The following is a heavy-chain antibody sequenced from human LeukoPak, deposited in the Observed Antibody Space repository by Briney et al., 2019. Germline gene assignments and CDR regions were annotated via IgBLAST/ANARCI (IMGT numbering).Heavy chain of an antibody. J-gene: IGHJ4*02. D-gene: IGHD5-12*01. CDR1: GLSICDNS. Sequence: GGSLRLSCAASGLSICDNSMHWGRQAPGKGREWVSLISWDESTTYYSESVKGRFTVSGDSSKNSLHLQMNSLRDEDTAVYYCARDVRWLRFVFAYWGQGIPVTVSS. V-gene: IGHV3-43*01. CDR2: ISWDESTT. CDR3: ARDVRWLRFVFAY.